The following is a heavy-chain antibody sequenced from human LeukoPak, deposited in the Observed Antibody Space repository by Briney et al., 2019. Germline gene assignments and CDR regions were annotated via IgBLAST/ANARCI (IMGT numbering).Heavy chain of an antibody. V-gene: IGHV4-34*01. Sequence: SETLSLTCAVYGGSFSGYYWSWIRQPPGKGLEWIGEINHSGSTNYNPSLKSRVTISVDTSKNQFSLNLSSVTAADTAVYYCARVYWNYDGVDYWGQGTLVTVSS. CDR2: INHSGST. CDR3: ARVYWNYDGVDY. D-gene: IGHD1-7*01. J-gene: IGHJ4*02. CDR1: GGSFSGYY.